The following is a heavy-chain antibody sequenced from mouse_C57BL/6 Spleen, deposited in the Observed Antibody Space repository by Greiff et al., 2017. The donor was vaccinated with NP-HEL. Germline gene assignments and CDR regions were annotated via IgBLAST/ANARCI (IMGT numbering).Heavy chain of an antibody. CDR1: GYTFTSYW. J-gene: IGHJ2*01. CDR3: ARSHYYGSNYFDY. D-gene: IGHD1-1*01. Sequence: QVQLQQPGAELVKPGASVKLSCKASGYTFTSYWMHWVKQRPGQGLEWIGMIHPNSGSTNYNEKFKSKATLTVDKSSSTAYMQLSSLTSEDSAVYYCARSHYYGSNYFDYWGQGSTLTVSS. CDR2: IHPNSGST. V-gene: IGHV1-64*01.